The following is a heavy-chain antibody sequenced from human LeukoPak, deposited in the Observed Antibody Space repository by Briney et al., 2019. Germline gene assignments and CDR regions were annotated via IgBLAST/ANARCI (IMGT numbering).Heavy chain of an antibody. V-gene: IGHV3-23*01. Sequence: PGGSLRLSCAVSGFTYSIYAMSWVRQAPGKGLEGVSTISGSGDTYYVDSVKGRFNISRDNSKNTLYLQMNSLRAEDTAVYYCAKEGGYNYGYLDYWGQGTLVTVSS. D-gene: IGHD5-18*01. J-gene: IGHJ4*02. CDR2: ISGSGDT. CDR3: AKEGGYNYGYLDY. CDR1: GFTYSIYA.